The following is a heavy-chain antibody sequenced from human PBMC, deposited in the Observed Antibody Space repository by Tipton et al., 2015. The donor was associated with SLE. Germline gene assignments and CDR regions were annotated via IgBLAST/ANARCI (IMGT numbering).Heavy chain of an antibody. CDR3: ATGLFRGYTSGWGPDY. D-gene: IGHD6-19*01. V-gene: IGHV4-30-2*01. CDR1: GASIGSGGYS. J-gene: IGHJ4*02. CDR2: IFHSGIT. Sequence: TLSLTCAVSGASIGSGGYSWNWIRQPPGKGLQWIGYIFHSGITYYNPSLKSRVTMSVDRSKNQFSLRLTSVTAADTAVYYCATGLFRGYTSGWGPDYWGQGTLVTVSS.